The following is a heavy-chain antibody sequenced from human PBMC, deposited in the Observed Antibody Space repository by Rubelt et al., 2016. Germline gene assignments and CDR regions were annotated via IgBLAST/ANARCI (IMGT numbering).Heavy chain of an antibody. CDR2: ISHSGSS. V-gene: IGHV4-38-2*02. D-gene: IGHD6-19*01. CDR3: ARDHSSGWYLEGFFDY. Sequence: QVQLQESGPGLVKPSETLSLTCTVSGYSISSGYYWGWIRQPPGKGLEWIGSISHSGSSDYNPSLKSRVTISVAPSNTQFSLKLSSVTAADTAVYYCARDHSSGWYLEGFFDYWGQGTLVTVSS. CDR1: GYSISSGYY. J-gene: IGHJ4*02.